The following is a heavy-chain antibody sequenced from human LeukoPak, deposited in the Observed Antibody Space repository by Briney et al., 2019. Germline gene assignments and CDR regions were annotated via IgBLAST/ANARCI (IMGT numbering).Heavy chain of an antibody. D-gene: IGHD4-23*01. CDR2: IRSKTDGGTT. CDR1: GFTFSNAW. J-gene: IGHJ4*02. CDR3: STDLRWELQVVY. Sequence: NPGGSLRLSCAASGFTFSNAWMSWVRQAPGKGLEWIGRIRSKTDGGTTDYAAPVKDRFTISRDDSKSTLYLQMNSLKTEDTAVYYCSTDLRWELQVVYWGQGTLVTVSS. V-gene: IGHV3-15*01.